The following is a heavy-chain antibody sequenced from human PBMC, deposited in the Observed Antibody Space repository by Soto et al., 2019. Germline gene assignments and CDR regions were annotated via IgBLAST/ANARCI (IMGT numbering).Heavy chain of an antibody. V-gene: IGHV1-2*04. D-gene: IGHD2-8*01. CDR3: ARGDSTDCSTGVCSFFYNHDMDV. J-gene: IGHJ6*02. Sequence: QVQLVQSGAEVKKPGASVKVSCKASGYSFTDYHIHWVRQAPGQGLEWLGRINPKSGCTITAQKFQGWVTMTTDTSISTASMELPRLTSDDTAIYYCARGDSTDCSTGVCSFFYNHDMDVWGQGTTVTVSS. CDR2: INPKSGCT. CDR1: GYSFTDYH.